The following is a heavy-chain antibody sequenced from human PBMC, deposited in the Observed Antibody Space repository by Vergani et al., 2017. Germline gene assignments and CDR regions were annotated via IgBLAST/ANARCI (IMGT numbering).Heavy chain of an antibody. V-gene: IGHV3-30*18. CDR1: GFSFRGHG. D-gene: IGHD4-11*01. Sequence: QVHLVESGGGVVQPGRSLTLSCVASGFSFRGHGMHWVRQAPGKGLEWVAMISYDGDRRDYGDFAKGRFTISRDSSKTVYLQMNSLRVEDTAMYFCAKDLSYSPPWPHFDSRGQGTLVTVSS. CDR2: ISYDGDRR. J-gene: IGHJ4*02. CDR3: AKDLSYSPPWPHFDS.